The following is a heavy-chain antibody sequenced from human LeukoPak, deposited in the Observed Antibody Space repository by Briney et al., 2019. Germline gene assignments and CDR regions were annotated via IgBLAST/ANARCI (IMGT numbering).Heavy chain of an antibody. CDR2: ISGTGTYK. CDR1: GFTFSTYN. Sequence: GSLRLSCAASGFTFSTYNFIWVRQAPGKGLEWVSSISGTGTYKSYADSVRGRFTISREYLQMNSLRAEDTAVYYCTSRVGDTPDIWGQGTMVTVSS. V-gene: IGHV3-21*01. J-gene: IGHJ3*02. D-gene: IGHD2-15*01. CDR3: TSRVGDTPDI.